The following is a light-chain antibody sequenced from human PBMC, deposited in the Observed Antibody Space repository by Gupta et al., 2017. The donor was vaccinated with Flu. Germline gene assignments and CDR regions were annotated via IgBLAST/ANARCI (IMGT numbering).Light chain of an antibody. CDR2: EVS. J-gene: IGLJ3*02. CDR1: SDIGDYNY. CDR3: SSYTNYNTRPWV. Sequence: SDIGDYNYVSWYQQHPGKAPKLMIYEVSYRPSGVSNRFSGSKSGNTASLTISGLQAEDEADYYCSSYTNYNTRPWVFGGGTKLTVL. V-gene: IGLV2-14*01.